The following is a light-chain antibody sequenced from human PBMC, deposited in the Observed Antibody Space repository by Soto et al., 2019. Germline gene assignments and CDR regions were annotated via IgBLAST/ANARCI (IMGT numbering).Light chain of an antibody. CDR2: EDS. Sequence: QSVLTQPASVSGSPGQSITISCTGTSSDVGSYNLVSWYQKHPGKAPKLMIYEDSKRPSGVSNRFSGSKSGNTASLTISGLQTEDEADDYCCSYAGSSTWVFGGGTKVTVL. CDR3: CSYAGSSTWV. V-gene: IGLV2-23*01. J-gene: IGLJ3*02. CDR1: SSDVGSYNL.